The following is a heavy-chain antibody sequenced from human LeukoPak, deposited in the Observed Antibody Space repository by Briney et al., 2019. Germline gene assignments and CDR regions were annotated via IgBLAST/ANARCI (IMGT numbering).Heavy chain of an antibody. CDR1: GGSVSGNTVA. Sequence: SQTISLTCAISGGSVSGNTVAWNWIRQSPSRGLEWLGRTYYRFKWYTDYAVSVKSRITINPDTSKNQFSLQLNSVTPGDTAVYFCVREDFHSYDAFDTWGQGTMVTVSS. D-gene: IGHD2/OR15-2a*01. V-gene: IGHV6-1*01. J-gene: IGHJ3*02. CDR2: TYYRFKWYT. CDR3: VREDFHSYDAFDT.